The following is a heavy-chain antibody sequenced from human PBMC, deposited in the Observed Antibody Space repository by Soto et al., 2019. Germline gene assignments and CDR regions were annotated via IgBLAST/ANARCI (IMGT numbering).Heavy chain of an antibody. CDR3: AKWGGAGIDY. CDR1: GFTFSSYY. Sequence: PVGSLRLSCAASGFTFSSYYMSWVRQAPGKGLEWVANVNGDGSEKYYVDSMKGRYTVTRDNAKNSLYLQMNSLRAEDTAVYYCAKWGGAGIDYWGQGTLVTVSS. D-gene: IGHD1-26*01. V-gene: IGHV3-7*01. J-gene: IGHJ4*02. CDR2: VNGDGSEK.